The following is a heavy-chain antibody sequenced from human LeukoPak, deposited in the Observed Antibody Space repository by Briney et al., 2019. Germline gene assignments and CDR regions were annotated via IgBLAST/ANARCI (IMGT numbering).Heavy chain of an antibody. V-gene: IGHV3-30*03. CDR2: ISYDGSNK. CDR1: GFTFSSYG. CDR3: AISNYYDSSGPDY. D-gene: IGHD3-22*01. Sequence: GGSLGLSCAASGFTFSSYGMHWVRQAPGKGLEWVAVISYDGSNKYYADSVKGRFTISRDNSKNTLYLQMNSLRAEDTAVYYCAISNYYDSSGPDYWGQGTLVTVSS. J-gene: IGHJ4*02.